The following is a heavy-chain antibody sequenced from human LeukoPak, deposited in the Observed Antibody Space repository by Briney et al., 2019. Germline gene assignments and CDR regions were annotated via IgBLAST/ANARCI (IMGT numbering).Heavy chain of an antibody. Sequence: ASLKVSCKASGYTFSDNYIHWVRPAPGQGLDWMGWINPHSGGTNYGENFQGRVTFTRDTSISTAYMDLSSLISDDTAVYYCAREFMRVTAFDIWGQGTMVTVSS. CDR3: AREFMRVTAFDI. CDR1: GYTFSDNY. V-gene: IGHV1-2*02. J-gene: IGHJ3*02. D-gene: IGHD2-21*02. CDR2: INPHSGGT.